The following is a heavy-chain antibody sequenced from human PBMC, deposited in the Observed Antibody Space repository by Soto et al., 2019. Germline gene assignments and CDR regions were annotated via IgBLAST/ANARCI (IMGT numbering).Heavy chain of an antibody. CDR3: AREKKTVETAPTSFDY. D-gene: IGHD2-15*01. V-gene: IGHV3-49*04. CDR2: IRGKAYSGTT. J-gene: IGHJ4*02. CDR1: GFTFGGYA. Sequence: PGGSLRLSCPTSGFTFGGYAMSWVRQAPGKGLEWVGFIRGKAYSGTTEYAASLRGRFTISRDDSKSIAYLQMSSLKAEDTAVYYCAREKKTVETAPTSFDYWGRGTLVTVSS.